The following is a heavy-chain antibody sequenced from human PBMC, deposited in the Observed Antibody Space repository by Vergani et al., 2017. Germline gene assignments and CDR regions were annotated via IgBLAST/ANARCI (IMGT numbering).Heavy chain of an antibody. CDR3: ARDRDTAMVHNY. J-gene: IGHJ4*02. Sequence: EVQLLESGGSLKQPGGSVRLSCAASGFTFSTYAMHWVRQAPGKGLEWVSSISSSSSYIYYADSVKGRLTISRDNAKNSLYLQMNSPRAEDTAVYYCARDRDTAMVHNYWGQGILVTVS. V-gene: IGHV3-21*01. D-gene: IGHD5-18*01. CDR1: GFTFSTYA. CDR2: ISSSSSYI.